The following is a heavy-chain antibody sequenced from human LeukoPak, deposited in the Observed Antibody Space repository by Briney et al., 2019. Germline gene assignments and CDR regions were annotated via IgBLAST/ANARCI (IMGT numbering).Heavy chain of an antibody. CDR2: ISYDGSNK. CDR3: ARPGIAAAGQFDY. Sequence: GRSLRLSCAASGFTFSSYAMHWVRQAPGKGLEWVAVISYDGSNKYYADSVKGRFTISRDNSKNTLYLQMNSLRAEDTAVYYCARPGIAAAGQFDYWGQGTLVTVSS. CDR1: GFTFSSYA. J-gene: IGHJ4*02. V-gene: IGHV3-30*04. D-gene: IGHD6-13*01.